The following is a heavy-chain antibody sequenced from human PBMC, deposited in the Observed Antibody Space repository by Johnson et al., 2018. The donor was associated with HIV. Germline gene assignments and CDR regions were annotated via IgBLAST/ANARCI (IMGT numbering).Heavy chain of an antibody. J-gene: IGHJ3*02. CDR3: AKELGEFGQSYFLRNGFDI. CDR1: GFPFSSYA. CDR2: ISYDGSNK. Sequence: QVQLVESGGGVVQPGRSLRLSCVASGFPFSSYAMDWVRQAPGKGLEWVAVISYDGSNKYYADSVKGRFTISRDNSKNTLYLQLNSLRAEDTAVYYCAKELGEFGQSYFLRNGFDIWGQGTVVTVSS. D-gene: IGHD1-26*01. V-gene: IGHV3-30*04.